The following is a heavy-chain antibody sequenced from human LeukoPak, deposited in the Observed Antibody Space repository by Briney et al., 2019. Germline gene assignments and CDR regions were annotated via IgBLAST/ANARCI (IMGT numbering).Heavy chain of an antibody. CDR2: INHSGST. V-gene: IGHV4-34*01. CDR1: GGSFSGYY. CDR3: ARDYSSGWYSDYYGMDV. Sequence: SETLSLTCAVYGGSFSGYYWSWIRQPPGKGLEWIGEINHSGSTNYNPSLKSRVTISVDTSKNQFSLKLSSVTAADTAVYYCARDYSSGWYSDYYGMDVWGQGTTVTVSS. J-gene: IGHJ6*02. D-gene: IGHD6-19*01.